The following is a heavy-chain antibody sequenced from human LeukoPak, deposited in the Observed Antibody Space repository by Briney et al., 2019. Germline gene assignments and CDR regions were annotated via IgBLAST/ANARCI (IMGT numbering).Heavy chain of an antibody. J-gene: IGHJ5*02. Sequence: GGSLRLSCTVSHCTLNSHPICWRRQAPGKGLEWVSSISGSGAGTYYADSVKGRFTISKDNSKNTVYLQLDSLRAEDTALYYYSESRFDSSETTCSSQDLNCYAPWGQGALVTVSS. CDR2: ISGSGAGT. CDR3: SESRFDSSETTCSSQDLNCYAP. V-gene: IGHV3-23*01. D-gene: IGHD1-20*01. CDR1: HCTLNSHP.